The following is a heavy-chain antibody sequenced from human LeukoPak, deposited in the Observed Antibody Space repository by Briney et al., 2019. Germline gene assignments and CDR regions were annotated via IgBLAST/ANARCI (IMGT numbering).Heavy chain of an antibody. CDR2: IYYSGST. D-gene: IGHD3-16*01. CDR3: ARWGTTLSFDI. J-gene: IGHJ3*02. Sequence: PSETLSLTCTVSGGSISSYYWSWIRQPPGKGLEWIGYIYYSGSTNYSPSLKSRVTISVDTSKNQFSLKLSSVTAADTAVYYCARWGTTLSFDIWGQGTMVTVSS. V-gene: IGHV4-59*01. CDR1: GGSISSYY.